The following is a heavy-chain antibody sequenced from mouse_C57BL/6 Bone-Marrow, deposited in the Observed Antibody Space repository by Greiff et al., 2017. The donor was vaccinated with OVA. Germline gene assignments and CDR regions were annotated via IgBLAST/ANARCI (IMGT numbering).Heavy chain of an antibody. Sequence: VQLKESGGGLVQPGGSLKLSCAASGSTFSDYYMYWVRQIPEKGLEWVAYISNGGGDTYYPDTVKGRFTISRDKAKNTLYLQMSLLKSEDTAMYYCARSYPYYDVWGTGTTVTVAS. CDR3: ARSYPYYDV. CDR2: ISNGGGDT. J-gene: IGHJ1*03. V-gene: IGHV5-12*01. CDR1: GSTFSDYY. D-gene: IGHD2-12*01.